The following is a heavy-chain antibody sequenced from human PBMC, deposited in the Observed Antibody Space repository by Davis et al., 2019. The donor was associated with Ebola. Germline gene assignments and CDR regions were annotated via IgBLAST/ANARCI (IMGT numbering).Heavy chain of an antibody. Sequence: AASVKVSCKASGYTFTSYAMHWVRQAPGQRLEWMGWINAGNGNTKYSQKFQGRVTITRDTSASTAYMELSSLRSEDTAVYYCARGYSSSYLFDYWGQGTLVTVSS. V-gene: IGHV1-3*01. J-gene: IGHJ4*02. CDR1: GYTFTSYA. D-gene: IGHD6-6*01. CDR3: ARGYSSSYLFDY. CDR2: INAGNGNT.